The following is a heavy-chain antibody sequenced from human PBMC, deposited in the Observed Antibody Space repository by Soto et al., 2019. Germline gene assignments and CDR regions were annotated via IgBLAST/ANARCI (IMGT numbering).Heavy chain of an antibody. CDR2: ISSSRAST. V-gene: IGHV3-23*01. J-gene: IGHJ6*02. Sequence: GGALRLSCAASGFTLSSYAMSWVRQAPGKGLEWVSYISSSRASTYYADSVKGRFTISRDDAKNSLYLQMNSLRDDDTAVYYCVTGRPPCLMDVCGQAPTLTVSS. CDR3: VTGRPPCLMDV. CDR1: GFTLSSYA.